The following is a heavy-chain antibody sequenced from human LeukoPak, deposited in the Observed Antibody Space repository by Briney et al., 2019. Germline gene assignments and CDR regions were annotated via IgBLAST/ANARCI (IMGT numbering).Heavy chain of an antibody. CDR1: GFAVGSNY. CDR3: ARRPGN. V-gene: IGHV3-53*01. D-gene: IGHD1-14*01. Sequence: GGSLRLSCVASGFAVGSNYMSWARQAPGKGLEWVSLIYSGGAIRYADSVKGRFTISRDSSKNTLFLQMNDLTVEDTARYYCARRPGNWGQGILVTVSS. CDR2: IYSGGAI. J-gene: IGHJ4*02.